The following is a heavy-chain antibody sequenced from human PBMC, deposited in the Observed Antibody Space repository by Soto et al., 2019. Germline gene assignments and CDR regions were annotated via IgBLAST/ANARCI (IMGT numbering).Heavy chain of an antibody. CDR1: GFTFSSYG. CDR2: ISYAGSNK. CDR3: AIDPGGQAVALDY. J-gene: IGHJ4*02. V-gene: IGHV3-30*03. D-gene: IGHD6-19*01. Sequence: QVQLVESGGGVVQPGRSLRLSCAASGFTFSSYGMHWVRQAPGKGLEWVAVISYAGSNKYYADSVKGRFTISRDNSKNTLYLQMNSLRAEDTAVYYCAIDPGGQAVALDYWGRGTLVTVSS.